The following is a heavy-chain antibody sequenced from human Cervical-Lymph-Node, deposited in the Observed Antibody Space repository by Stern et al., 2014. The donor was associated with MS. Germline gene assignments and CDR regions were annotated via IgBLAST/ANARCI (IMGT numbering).Heavy chain of an antibody. CDR1: GYTFTSHY. D-gene: IGHD2-21*01. CDR3: ARDVARKYYFDS. V-gene: IGHV1-46*01. J-gene: IGHJ4*02. CDR2: INPSTGSS. Sequence: DQLVASGPEVKKPGASVRVSCKASGYTFTSHYMHWVRQAPGQGLEWMGLINPSTGSSIDAQRFQGRVAMTRDTSSTTVYLELSSLTSEETALYYCARDVARKYYFDSWGQGTLVTVSS.